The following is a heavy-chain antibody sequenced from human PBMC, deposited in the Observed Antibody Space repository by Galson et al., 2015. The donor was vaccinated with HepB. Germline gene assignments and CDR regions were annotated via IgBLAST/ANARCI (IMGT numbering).Heavy chain of an antibody. CDR1: GFTFSSYR. V-gene: IGHV3-7*03. D-gene: IGHD6-13*01. CDR2: IKQDGSEK. J-gene: IGHJ3*02. Sequence: SLRLSCAASGFTFSSYRMSWVRQAPGKGLEWVANIKQDGSEKYYVDSVKGRFTISRDNAKNSLYLQMNSLRAEDTAVYYCARGNLVGIAASGMLAFDIWGQGTMVTVSS. CDR3: ARGNLVGIAASGMLAFDI.